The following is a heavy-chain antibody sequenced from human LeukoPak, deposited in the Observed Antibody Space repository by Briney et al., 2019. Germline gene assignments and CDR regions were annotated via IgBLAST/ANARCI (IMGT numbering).Heavy chain of an antibody. CDR1: GFTFSNAW. J-gene: IGHJ4*02. CDR2: TKSSADGGAT. D-gene: IGHD2-15*01. V-gene: IGHV3-15*01. Sequence: GGSLRLSCAASGFTFSNAWLSWVRQAPGKGLEWVGRTKSSADGGATDYAAPVKGRFTVSRDYSKDTLYLQMNSLKTEDTAVYYCSLRYCSGSSCPGYWGQGTLVTVSS. CDR3: SLRYCSGSSCPGY.